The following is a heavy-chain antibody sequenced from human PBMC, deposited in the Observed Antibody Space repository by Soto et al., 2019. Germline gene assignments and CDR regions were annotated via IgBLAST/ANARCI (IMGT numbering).Heavy chain of an antibody. CDR2: IIPILGTA. CDR1: GGTFSSYA. CDR3: ARVGRADYGDMGVAFDI. Sequence: SVKVSCKASGGTFSSYAISWVRQAPGQGLEWMGGIIPILGTANYAQKFQGRVTITADESTSTAYMELSSLRSEDTAVYYCARVGRADYGDMGVAFDIWGQGTMVTVSS. J-gene: IGHJ3*02. D-gene: IGHD4-17*01. V-gene: IGHV1-69*13.